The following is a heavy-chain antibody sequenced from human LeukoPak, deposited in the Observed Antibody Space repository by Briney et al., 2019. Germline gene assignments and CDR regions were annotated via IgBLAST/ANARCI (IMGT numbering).Heavy chain of an antibody. CDR2: IYYSGST. V-gene: IGHV4-39*07. CDR3: ARIHSYGTAVDAFDI. Sequence: PSETLSLTCTGSGDSISSSSYYWGWIRQPPGKGLEWIGSIYYSGSTYYNPSLKSRVTISVDTSKNQFSLKLSSVTAADTAVYYCARIHSYGTAVDAFDIWGQGTMVTVSS. J-gene: IGHJ3*02. CDR1: GDSISSSSYY. D-gene: IGHD5-18*01.